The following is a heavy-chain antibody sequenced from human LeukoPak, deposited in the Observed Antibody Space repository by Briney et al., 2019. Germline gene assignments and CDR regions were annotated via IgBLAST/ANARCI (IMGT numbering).Heavy chain of an antibody. D-gene: IGHD3-9*01. J-gene: IGHJ4*02. CDR1: GFTFSSFA. CDR2: MGGSSGRT. Sequence: PGGSLRLSCAASGFTFSSFAMSWVRQAPGKGLEWVSRMGGSSGRTDYADSVKGRFTISRDNSKNTLFLQMNSLRGEDTAVYYCAKQRGALRENWFFDHWGQGTLVTVSA. V-gene: IGHV3-23*01. CDR3: AKQRGALRENWFFDH.